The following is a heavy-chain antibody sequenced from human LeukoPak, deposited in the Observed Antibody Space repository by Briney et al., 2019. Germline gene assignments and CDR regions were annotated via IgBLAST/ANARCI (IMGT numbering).Heavy chain of an antibody. CDR2: IYSGGTI. CDR3: ARDDYGDYDDWFDP. V-gene: IGHV3-53*01. J-gene: IGHJ5*02. CDR1: GFTVSSNY. Sequence: PGGSLRLSCAASGFTVSSNYMAWVRQAPGKGPEWVSVIYSGGTIYYADSVKGRFTISRDNAKNSLYLQMNSLRAEDTAVYYCARDDYGDYDDWFDPWGQGTLVTVSS. D-gene: IGHD4-17*01.